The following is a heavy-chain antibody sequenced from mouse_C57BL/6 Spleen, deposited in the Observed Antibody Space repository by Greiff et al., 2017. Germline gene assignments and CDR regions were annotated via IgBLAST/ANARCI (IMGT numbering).Heavy chain of an antibody. J-gene: IGHJ1*01. Sequence: EVQLVESGGGLVQPKGSLNLSCAASGFTFTTYSMHWVRQPPGKGLEWVGCIRSKGSNYATYYADSVKARFTISRDDSPSMLYLQLNNLKTEDTATYYCGVGHWDDWDLDVWGPGTTVTVSS. CDR1: GFTFTTYS. D-gene: IGHD4-1*01. V-gene: IGHV10-3*01. CDR2: IRSKGSNYAT. CDR3: GVGHWDDWDLDV.